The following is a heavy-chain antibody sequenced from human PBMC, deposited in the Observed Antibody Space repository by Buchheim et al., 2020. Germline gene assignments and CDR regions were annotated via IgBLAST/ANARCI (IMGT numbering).Heavy chain of an antibody. Sequence: QVQLVESGGGVVQPGRSLRLSCAASGFTFSSYGMHWVRQAPGKGLEWVAVIWYDGSNKYYADSVKGRFTISRDNSKNTPYLQMNSLRAEDTAVYYCARGMVYYDIGGCDYWGQGTL. CDR1: GFTFSSYG. CDR3: ARGMVYYDIGGCDY. V-gene: IGHV3-33*01. J-gene: IGHJ4*02. D-gene: IGHD3-22*01. CDR2: IWYDGSNK.